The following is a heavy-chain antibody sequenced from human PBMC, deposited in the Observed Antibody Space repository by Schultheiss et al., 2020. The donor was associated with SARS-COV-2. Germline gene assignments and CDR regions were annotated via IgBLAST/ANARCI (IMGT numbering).Heavy chain of an antibody. CDR3: TRAGYCTNGVCYYYMDV. CDR2: IKSKTDGGTT. CDR1: GFTFSNAW. J-gene: IGHJ6*03. Sequence: GGSLRLSCAASGFTFSNAWMSWVRQAPGKGLEWVGRIKSKTDGGTTDYAAPVKGRFTISRDDSKNTLYLQMNSLKTEDTAVYYCTRAGYCTNGVCYYYMDVWGKGTTVTVSS. D-gene: IGHD2-8*01. V-gene: IGHV3-15*01.